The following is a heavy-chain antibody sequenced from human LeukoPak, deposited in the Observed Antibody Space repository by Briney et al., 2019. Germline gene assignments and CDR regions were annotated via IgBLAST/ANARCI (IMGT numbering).Heavy chain of an antibody. J-gene: IGHJ4*02. V-gene: IGHV4-30-4*01. CDR2: IYYSGST. CDR1: GGSISSYY. Sequence: SETLSLTCTVSGGSISSYYWSWIRQPPGKGLEWIGYIYYSGSTYYNPSLKSRVTISVDTSKNQFSLKLSSVTAADTAVYYCARDQDGGNSPSDYFDYWGQGTLVTVSS. CDR3: ARDQDGGNSPSDYFDY. D-gene: IGHD4-23*01.